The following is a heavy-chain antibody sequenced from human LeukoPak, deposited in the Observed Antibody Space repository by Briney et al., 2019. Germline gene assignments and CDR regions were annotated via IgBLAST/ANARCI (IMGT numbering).Heavy chain of an antibody. D-gene: IGHD6-13*01. CDR2: IYTSGST. Sequence: SETLSLTCTVSGGSISSGSYYWSWIRQPAGKGLEWIGRIYTSGSTNYNPSLKSRVTISVDTSKNQFSLKLSSVTAADTAVYYXXGGTSWKTNDYWGQGTLVTVSS. CDR1: GGSISSGSYY. J-gene: IGHJ4*02. CDR3: XGGTSWKTNDY. V-gene: IGHV4-61*02.